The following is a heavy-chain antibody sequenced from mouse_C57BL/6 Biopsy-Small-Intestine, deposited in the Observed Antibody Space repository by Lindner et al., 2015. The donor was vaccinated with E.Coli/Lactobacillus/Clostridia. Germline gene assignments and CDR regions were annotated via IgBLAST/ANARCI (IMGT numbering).Heavy chain of an antibody. V-gene: IGHV1-34*02. CDR1: GYTFTDQY. J-gene: IGHJ1*01. Sequence: SVKVSCKASGYTFTDQYIHWVRQAPGQGLEWMGWINPNSGDTNYAQKFQGRVTMTRDPSITTAYMDLNRLRSDDSAVYYCARVEWNHDVWSGSLRVFYYGMDVWGQGTTVTVSS. CDR2: INPNSGDT. D-gene: IGHD1-1*01. CDR3: ARVEWNHDVWSGSLRVFYYGMDV.